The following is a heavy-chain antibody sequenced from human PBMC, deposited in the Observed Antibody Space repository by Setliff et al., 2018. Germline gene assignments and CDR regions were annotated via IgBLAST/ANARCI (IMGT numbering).Heavy chain of an antibody. D-gene: IGHD2-2*01. CDR2: ISPSSSHI. CDR3: ARGGCSATSCLDY. CDR1: GFTFSTHS. J-gene: IGHJ4*02. V-gene: IGHV3-21*01. Sequence: GGSLRLSCAASGFTFSTHSLIWVRQAPGTGLEWVSSISPSSSHIYYADSAEGRFTISRDNAKNSLYLQLNSLRAEDTAVYYCARGGCSATSCLDYWGQGILVTVSS.